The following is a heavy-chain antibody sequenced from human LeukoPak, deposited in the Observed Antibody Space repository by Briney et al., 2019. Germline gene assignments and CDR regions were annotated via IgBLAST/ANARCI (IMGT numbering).Heavy chain of an antibody. V-gene: IGHV1-18*01. CDR2: ISAYNGNT. CDR3: ARGWGYSSSWYRRRLNWFDP. Sequence: GASVKVSCKASGYTFTSYGISWVRQAPGQGLEWMGWISAYNGNTNYAQKLQGRVTMTTDTSTSTAYMELRSLRSDDTAVYYCARGWGYSSSWYRRRLNWFDPWGQGTLVTVSS. D-gene: IGHD6-13*01. J-gene: IGHJ5*02. CDR1: GYTFTSYG.